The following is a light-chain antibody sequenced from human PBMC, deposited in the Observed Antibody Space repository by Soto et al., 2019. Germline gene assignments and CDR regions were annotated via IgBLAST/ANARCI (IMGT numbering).Light chain of an antibody. CDR3: QHYNSWPSLT. CDR2: DAY. CDR1: QGVGST. J-gene: IGKJ4*01. V-gene: IGKV3-15*01. Sequence: EIVMTQSPATLSVSPGERVTLSCRASQGVGSTLAWYRQQPGQAPRLLIYDAYIRATGVPARFSGSGSGTEFTLTISSLQSEDFAVYYCQHYNSWPSLTFGGGTKVDIK.